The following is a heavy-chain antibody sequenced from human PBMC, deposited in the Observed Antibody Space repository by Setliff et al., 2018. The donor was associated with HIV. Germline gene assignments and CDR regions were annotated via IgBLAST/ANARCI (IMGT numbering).Heavy chain of an antibody. CDR3: AKEQEIGSYLDP. Sequence: ASVKVSCKASGGSFTSYTFSWVRQAPGQGLEWMGWISAYTANTNYAQNLQGRVTLTTDTSTRTAYLELSSLRSDDSAVYFCAKEQEIGSYLDPWGQGTLVTVSS. V-gene: IGHV1-18*04. D-gene: IGHD2-2*02. CDR1: GGSFTSYT. J-gene: IGHJ5*02. CDR2: ISAYTANT.